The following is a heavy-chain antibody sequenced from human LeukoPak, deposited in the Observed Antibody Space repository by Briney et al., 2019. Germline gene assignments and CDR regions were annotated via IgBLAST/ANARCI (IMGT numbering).Heavy chain of an antibody. CDR1: GGSFSGYY. J-gene: IGHJ4*02. Sequence: SETLSLTCAVYGGSFSGYYWSWIRQPPGKGLEWIGEINHSGSTNYNPSLKSRVTISVDTSKNQFSLKLSSVTAADTAVYYCARKQNYYFDYWGQGTLVAVFS. CDR2: INHSGST. V-gene: IGHV4-34*01. CDR3: ARKQNYYFDY. D-gene: IGHD1-7*01.